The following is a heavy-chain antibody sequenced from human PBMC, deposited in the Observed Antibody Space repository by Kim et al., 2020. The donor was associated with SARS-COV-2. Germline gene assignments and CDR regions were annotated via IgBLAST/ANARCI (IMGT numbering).Heavy chain of an antibody. V-gene: IGHV3-30*04. CDR3: ARGRGGSYWGFDY. CDR2: ISYDGSNK. Sequence: GGSLRLSCAASGFTFSSYAMHWVRQAPGKGLEWVAVISYDGSNKYYADSVKGRFTISRDNSKKTLYLQMNSLRAEDTAVYYCARGRGGSYWGFDYWGQGTLVTVSS. D-gene: IGHD1-26*01. J-gene: IGHJ4*02. CDR1: GFTFSSYA.